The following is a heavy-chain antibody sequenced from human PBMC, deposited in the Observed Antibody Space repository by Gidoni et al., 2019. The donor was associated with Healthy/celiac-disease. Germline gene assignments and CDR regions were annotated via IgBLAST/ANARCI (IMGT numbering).Heavy chain of an antibody. Sequence: EVQLVDSGGGLVLPGGSLRLSCAASGFTFLVLAYTGSARLQGRGWSVFSYISSSSSAIYYADSVKGRFTISRDNAKNLVFLQMNSLRGEDTAVYYCAREARLHDSSGYFYTMGPGEYWGQGTLVTVSS. V-gene: IGHV3-48*01. J-gene: IGHJ4*02. D-gene: IGHD3-22*01. CDR3: AREARLHDSSGYFYTMGPGEY. CDR1: GFTFLVLA. CDR2: ISSSSSAI.